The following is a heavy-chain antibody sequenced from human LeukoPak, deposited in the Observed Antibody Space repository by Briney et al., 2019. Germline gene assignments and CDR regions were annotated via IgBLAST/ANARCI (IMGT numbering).Heavy chain of an antibody. CDR1: GGSISSGSYY. J-gene: IGHJ6*03. CDR2: IYTSGST. D-gene: IGHD1-26*01. CDR3: ARERWEPWDYYYSYMDG. V-gene: IGHV4-61*02. Sequence: TSETLSLTWTVSGGSISSGSYYWSWIRLPAGKGLEWIGRIYTSGSTNYNPSLKSRVTISVDTSKNQFSLKLSSVTAADTAVYYCARERWEPWDYYYSYMDGWGKGTTVTVSS.